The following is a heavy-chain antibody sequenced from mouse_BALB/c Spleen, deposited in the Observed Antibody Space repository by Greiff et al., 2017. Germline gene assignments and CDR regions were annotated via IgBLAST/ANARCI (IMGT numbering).Heavy chain of an antibody. Sequence: QVQLKQSGAELVRPGTSVKVSCKASGYAFTNYLIEWVKQRPGQGLEWIGVINPGSGGTNYNEKFKGKATLTADKSSSTAYMQLSSLTSDDSAVYFCARGGLRKSYWGQGTTLTVSS. J-gene: IGHJ2*01. CDR2: INPGSGGT. D-gene: IGHD3-1*01. CDR1: GYAFTNYL. CDR3: ARGGLRKSY. V-gene: IGHV1-54*01.